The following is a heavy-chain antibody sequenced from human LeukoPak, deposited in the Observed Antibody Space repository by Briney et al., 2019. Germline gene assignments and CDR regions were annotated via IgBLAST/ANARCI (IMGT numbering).Heavy chain of an antibody. J-gene: IGHJ4*02. CDR3: VRDIGNFEIDY. V-gene: IGHV4-39*02. CDR1: GGSVSSGSYY. Sequence: PLETLSPTCTVSGGSVSSGSYYWGWVRQSPGKGLDWIGSVHSNGKTYYNPSLNNRLIISADTSTDQFSLRLSPVTAADTAVYFCVRDIGNFEIDYWGQGTLVTVSS. D-gene: IGHD1-7*01. CDR2: VHSNGKT.